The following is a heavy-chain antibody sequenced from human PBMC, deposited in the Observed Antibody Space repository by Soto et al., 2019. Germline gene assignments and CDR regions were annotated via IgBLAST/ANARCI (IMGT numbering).Heavy chain of an antibody. D-gene: IGHD3-9*01. CDR3: AGDGIRYFDWLLSDAFDI. Sequence: ASLKCSCKASGYTYNSYGITWVRQAPGQGLEWMGWMRAYNGSTNYAQKLQGRVTMTTDSYTSTAYMELRRLRSDAAALFFQAGDGIRYFDWLLSDAFDIWGQGTMVTVSS. J-gene: IGHJ3*02. V-gene: IGHV1-18*01. CDR1: GYTYNSYG. CDR2: MRAYNGST.